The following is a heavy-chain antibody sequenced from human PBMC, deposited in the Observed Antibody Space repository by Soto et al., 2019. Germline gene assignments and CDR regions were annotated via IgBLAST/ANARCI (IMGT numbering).Heavy chain of an antibody. V-gene: IGHV1-18*01. Sequence: ASVKVSCKASGYTFTSYGISWVRQAPGQGLEWMGWISAYNGNTNYAQKLQGRVTMTTDTSTSTAYMELRSLRSDDTAVYYCARDLQVVAATPGVYYYYYGMDVWGQGTTVTVSS. CDR1: GYTFTSYG. J-gene: IGHJ6*02. D-gene: IGHD2-15*01. CDR2: ISAYNGNT. CDR3: ARDLQVVAATPGVYYYYYGMDV.